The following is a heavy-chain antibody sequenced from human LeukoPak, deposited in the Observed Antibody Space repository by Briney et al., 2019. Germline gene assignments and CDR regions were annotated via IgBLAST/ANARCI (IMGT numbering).Heavy chain of an antibody. J-gene: IGHJ4*02. Sequence: GGSLRLSCEASGFTFSRYGMHWVRQAPGKGLEWVAFIQDDGRRTEYADSVKGRFTISRDNSKNKHYVQMNSLRPDDTALYYCAKRAESNSGPFDYWGQGTVVAVSS. CDR3: AKRAESNSGPFDY. V-gene: IGHV3-30*02. CDR1: GFTFSRYG. CDR2: IQDDGRRT. D-gene: IGHD5-12*01.